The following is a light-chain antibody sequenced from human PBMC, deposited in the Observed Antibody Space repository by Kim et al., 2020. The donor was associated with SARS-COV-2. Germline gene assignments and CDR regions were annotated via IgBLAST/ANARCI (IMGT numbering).Light chain of an antibody. CDR3: QAWDSNTVV. V-gene: IGLV3-1*01. J-gene: IGLJ2*01. CDR1: KLGGKY. CDR2: QDT. Sequence: SYELTQPPSVSVSPGQTANIICSGDKLGGKYASWYQQRPGQSPVLVIYQDTKRPSGIPERFSGSNSGNTATLTVSGTQTRDEADYYCQAWDSNTVVFGGG.